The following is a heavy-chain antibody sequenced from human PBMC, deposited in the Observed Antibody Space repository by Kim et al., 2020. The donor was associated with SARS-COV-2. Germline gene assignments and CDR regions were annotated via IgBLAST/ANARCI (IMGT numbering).Heavy chain of an antibody. V-gene: IGHV4-59*01. D-gene: IGHD5-12*01. CDR2: IYYSGST. CDR1: GGSISSYY. Sequence: SETLSLTCTVSGGSISSYYWSWIRQPPGKGLEWIGYIYYSGSTNYNPSLKSRVTISVDTSKNQFSLKLSSVTAADTAVYYCARSGYSGYDSFGYYYYYMDVWGKGTTVTVSS. CDR3: ARSGYSGYDSFGYYYYYMDV. J-gene: IGHJ6*03.